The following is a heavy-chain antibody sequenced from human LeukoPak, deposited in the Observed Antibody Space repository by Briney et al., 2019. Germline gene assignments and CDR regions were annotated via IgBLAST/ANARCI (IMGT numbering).Heavy chain of an antibody. J-gene: IGHJ4*02. Sequence: GGSLRLSCSASGFTFSSYAMHWVRQAPGKGLEYVSAISSNGGSTYYADSVKGRFTISRDNSKNTLYLQMNSLRAEDTAVYYCARKEGWYVFDYWGQGTLVTVSS. CDR2: ISSNGGST. D-gene: IGHD6-19*01. CDR3: ARKEGWYVFDY. CDR1: GFTFSSYA. V-gene: IGHV3-64*04.